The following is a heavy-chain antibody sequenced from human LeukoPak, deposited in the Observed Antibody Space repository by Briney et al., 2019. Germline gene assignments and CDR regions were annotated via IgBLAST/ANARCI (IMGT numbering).Heavy chain of an antibody. Sequence: SETLSLTCTVSGGSISSYYWSWIRQPAGKGLEWIGRIYTSGSTNYNPSLKSRVTMSVDTSKNQFSLKLSSVTAADTAVYYCARVKAYDSSEIIDYWGQGTLVTVSS. CDR3: ARVKAYDSSEIIDY. J-gene: IGHJ4*02. D-gene: IGHD3-22*01. CDR1: GGSISSYY. V-gene: IGHV4-4*07. CDR2: IYTSGST.